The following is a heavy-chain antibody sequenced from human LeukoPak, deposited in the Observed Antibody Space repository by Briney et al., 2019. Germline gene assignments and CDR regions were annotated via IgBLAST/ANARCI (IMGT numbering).Heavy chain of an antibody. Sequence: GSLRLSCAASGFTFKSYAIHWVRQAPGKGLEWVSFISYDGRVKYYADSVKGRFTISRDNSKNTLYLQINSLTTEDTAIYYCARDLSEKYSIDYWGQGTLVTVSS. D-gene: IGHD4-11*01. CDR3: ARDLSEKYSIDY. CDR2: ISYDGRVK. J-gene: IGHJ4*02. CDR1: GFTFKSYA. V-gene: IGHV3-30-3*01.